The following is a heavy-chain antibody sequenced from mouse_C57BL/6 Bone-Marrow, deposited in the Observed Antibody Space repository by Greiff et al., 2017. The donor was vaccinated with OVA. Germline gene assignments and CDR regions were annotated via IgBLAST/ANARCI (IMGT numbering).Heavy chain of an antibody. V-gene: IGHV5-4*03. J-gene: IGHJ2*01. Sequence: EVKVEESGGGLVKPGGSLKLSCAASGFTFSSYAMSWVRQTPEKRLEWVATISDGGSYTYYPDNVKGRFTISRDNAKNNLYLQMSHLKSEDTAMYYCARAAYSNYDYWGQGTTLTVSS. CDR3: ARAAYSNYDY. CDR1: GFTFSSYA. CDR2: ISDGGSYT. D-gene: IGHD2-5*01.